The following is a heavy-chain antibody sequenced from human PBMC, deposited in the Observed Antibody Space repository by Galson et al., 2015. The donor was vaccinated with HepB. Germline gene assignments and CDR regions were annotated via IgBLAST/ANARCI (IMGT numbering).Heavy chain of an antibody. CDR1: GYTFTSYA. V-gene: IGHV1-3*01. Sequence: SVKVSCKASGYTFTSYAMHWVRQAPGQRLEWMGWINAGNGNTKYSQKFQGRVTITRDTSASTAYMELSSLRSEDTAVYYCARVREGLWSRPFDYWGQGTLVTVSS. CDR3: ARVREGLWSRPFDY. J-gene: IGHJ4*02. CDR2: INAGNGNT. D-gene: IGHD4/OR15-4a*01.